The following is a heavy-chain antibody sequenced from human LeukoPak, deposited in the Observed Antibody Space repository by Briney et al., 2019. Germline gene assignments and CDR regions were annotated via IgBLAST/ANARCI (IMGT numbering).Heavy chain of an antibody. D-gene: IGHD3-22*01. CDR1: GGSISSYY. CDR2: IYYSGST. V-gene: IGHV4-59*01. Sequence: PSETLSLTCTVSGGSISSYYWSWIQQPPGKGLEWIGYIYYSGSTNYNPSLKSRVTISVDTSKNQFSLKLSSVTAADTAVYYCARVYYDSSGYPEIYYYYYMDVWGKGTTVTVSS. J-gene: IGHJ6*03. CDR3: ARVYYDSSGYPEIYYYYYMDV.